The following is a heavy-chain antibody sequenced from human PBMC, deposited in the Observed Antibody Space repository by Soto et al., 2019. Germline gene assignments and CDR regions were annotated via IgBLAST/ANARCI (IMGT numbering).Heavy chain of an antibody. V-gene: IGHV3-30*02. J-gene: IGHJ6*02. Sequence: GGALSRSGAACGWTLSSYGRHWVRQAPGKGLEWVAVIWYDGSNKYYADSVKGRFTISRDNSKNTLYLQMNSLRAEDTAVYYCAKDKGVAGTGRLDYYYGMDVWGQGTTVTVSS. CDR1: GWTLSSYG. D-gene: IGHD6-19*01. CDR3: AKDKGVAGTGRLDYYYGMDV. CDR2: IWYDGSNK.